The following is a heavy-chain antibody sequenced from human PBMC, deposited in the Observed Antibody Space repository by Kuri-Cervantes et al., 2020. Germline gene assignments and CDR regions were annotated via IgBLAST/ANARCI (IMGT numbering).Heavy chain of an antibody. V-gene: IGHV3-9*01. Sequence: GGSLRLSCAASGFTFDDYAMHWVRQAPGKGLEWVSGISWNSGSIGYADSVKGRVTISRDNAKNSLYLQMNRLRAEDTALYYCAKGPGYSGNGGLDYWGQGTLVTVSS. CDR1: GFTFDDYA. CDR3: AKGPGYSGNGGLDY. D-gene: IGHD1-26*01. J-gene: IGHJ4*02. CDR2: ISWNSGSI.